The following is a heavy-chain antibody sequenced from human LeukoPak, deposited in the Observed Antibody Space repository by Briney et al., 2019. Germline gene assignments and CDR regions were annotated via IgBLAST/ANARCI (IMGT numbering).Heavy chain of an antibody. CDR2: INHSGYT. J-gene: IGHJ4*02. D-gene: IGHD4-17*01. Sequence: KPSETLSLTCAVSGVSFNDYYWSWVRQTPARGLEWIGEINHSGYTNDSPSLKSRVTLSIDTSRKQFSLNLRSVTVADTGIYYCTRMTTGHDYWGQGTLVTVSS. CDR3: TRMTTGHDY. CDR1: GVSFNDYY. V-gene: IGHV4-34*01.